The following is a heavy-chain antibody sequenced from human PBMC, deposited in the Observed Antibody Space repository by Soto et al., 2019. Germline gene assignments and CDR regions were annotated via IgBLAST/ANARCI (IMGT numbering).Heavy chain of an antibody. V-gene: IGHV2-5*02. D-gene: IGHD3-16*01. Sequence: SGPTLVNPTQTLTLTCSFSGFSLSTSRVGVAWIRQPPGKALEWLAIIYWDDDRRYSPSLKTRLAITKDTSKNQVVLTMTNLDPGDTATYYCAHIMITWGGVSALDAFDMWGQGTRVTVSS. CDR1: GFSLSTSRVG. J-gene: IGHJ3*02. CDR2: IYWDDDR. CDR3: AHIMITWGGVSALDAFDM.